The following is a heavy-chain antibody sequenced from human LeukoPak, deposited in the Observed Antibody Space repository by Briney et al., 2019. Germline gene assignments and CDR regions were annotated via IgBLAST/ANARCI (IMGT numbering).Heavy chain of an antibody. J-gene: IGHJ4*02. CDR1: GGSIISYS. V-gene: IGHV4-59*07. Sequence: SPSLSPTLTVSGGSIISYSCSSVRQPPGKGLEWIGYIYFSGRTTYNPSLKSRVTPSADTPTNHFSPKVRSVSPAHTALYYTSMLRGYCINDVCSSDRFPDYWGQGTLVSVSS. CDR2: IYFSGRT. D-gene: IGHD2-8*01. CDR3: SMLRGYCINDVCSSDRFPDY.